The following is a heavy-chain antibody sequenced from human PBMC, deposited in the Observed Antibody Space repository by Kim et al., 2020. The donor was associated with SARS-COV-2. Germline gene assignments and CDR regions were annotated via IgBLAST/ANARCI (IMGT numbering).Heavy chain of an antibody. V-gene: IGHV1-3*01. Sequence: ASVKVSCKASGFTFTNHAIHWVRQAPGQSLEWIGWINAGNSNTKYSQIFQGRVTISRDTPASTAYLELSSLRSEDTAVYYCAREGYCSSISCQVGNKHNWRGPWGQGTLVTVSS. D-gene: IGHD2-2*01. CDR2: INAGNSNT. CDR1: GFTFTNHA. CDR3: AREGYCSSISCQVGNKHNWRGP. J-gene: IGHJ5*02.